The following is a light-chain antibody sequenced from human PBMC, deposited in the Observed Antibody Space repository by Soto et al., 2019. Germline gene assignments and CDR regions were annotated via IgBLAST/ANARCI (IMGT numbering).Light chain of an antibody. CDR3: QQLNSDWYA. J-gene: IGKJ2*01. V-gene: IGKV1-9*01. Sequence: DIQLTQSPSFLSASVGDRVTITCRASQGISTYLAWYLQRPGKALKLLIYGASTLQSGVPSRFSGSGSGTEFTLTISSLQPEDFGTYYCQQLNSDWYAFGQGTKLEIK. CDR1: QGISTY. CDR2: GAS.